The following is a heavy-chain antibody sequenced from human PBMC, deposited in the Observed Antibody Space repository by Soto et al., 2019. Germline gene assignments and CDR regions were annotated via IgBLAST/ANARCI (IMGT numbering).Heavy chain of an antibody. D-gene: IGHD5-12*01. V-gene: IGHV1-46*01. CDR2: INPSGGST. CDR3: ARSTGIVALEGEYYFDY. J-gene: IGHJ4*02. Sequence: ASVKVSCKASGYIFTNHYIHWVRQAPGQGLEWMGIINPSGGSTNYLQKFQGRITMTRDTSTSTVYMELSRLRSDDTAVFYCARSTGIVALEGEYYFDYWGQGTLVTVSS. CDR1: GYIFTNHY.